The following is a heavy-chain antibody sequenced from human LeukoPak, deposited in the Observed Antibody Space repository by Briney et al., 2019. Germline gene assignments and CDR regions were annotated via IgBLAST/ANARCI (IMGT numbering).Heavy chain of an antibody. CDR1: GDTSTSYG. V-gene: IGHV1-18*01. CDR3: ARDNIQIWLRGSLDY. Sequence: AALKVSSKASGDTSTSYGISWGREAPGQGRESRGWISAYNGNTNYAQKLQGRGTMTTDTSTSTAYMELRSLRSDDTAVYYCARDNIQIWLRGSLDYWGQGTLVTVSS. CDR2: ISAYNGNT. J-gene: IGHJ4*02. D-gene: IGHD5-18*01.